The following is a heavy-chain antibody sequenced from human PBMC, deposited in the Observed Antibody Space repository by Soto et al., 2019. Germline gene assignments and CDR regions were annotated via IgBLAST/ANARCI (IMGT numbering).Heavy chain of an antibody. V-gene: IGHV3-15*07. CDR2: IKSKTDGGTT. CDR1: GFAFSDAW. J-gene: IGHJ4*01. D-gene: IGHD3-22*01. CDR3: TTDSDMAMIVVRSDY. Sequence: GGSLRLSCAASGFAFSDAWIKWVRQAPGKGLEWVGRIKSKTDGGTTDFAAPVRGRFAISRDDSKNMVYMQMNSLKTEDTAVYYCTTDSDMAMIVVRSDYWGHGTLVTVPQ.